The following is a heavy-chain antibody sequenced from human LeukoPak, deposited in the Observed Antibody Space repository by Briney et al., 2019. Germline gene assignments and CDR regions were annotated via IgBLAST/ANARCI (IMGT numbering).Heavy chain of an antibody. V-gene: IGHV3-23*01. Sequence: GESLKISCAASGFSFNNYAMSWVRQAPGKGLEWISTITDSGSDKYHVDSVRGRFTISRYNSKNTLYLQMNSLRVDDSAVYHCAKGSQSSRPYYFDFWGPGTLVTVSS. CDR3: AKGSQSSRPYYFDF. CDR2: ITDSGSDK. CDR1: GFSFNNYA. J-gene: IGHJ4*02. D-gene: IGHD3-10*01.